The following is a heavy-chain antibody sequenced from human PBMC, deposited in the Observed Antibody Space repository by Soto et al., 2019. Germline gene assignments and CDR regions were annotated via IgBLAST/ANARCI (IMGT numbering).Heavy chain of an antibody. J-gene: IGHJ4*02. V-gene: IGHV3-30-3*01. CDR1: GFTFSTSA. Sequence: QVQVVESGGGVVQPGGSLRLSCAASGFTFSTSAMHWVRQAPGKGLEWMAMISKGGNKKYYADSVKGRFTISRDISESKLYLQMNSLRTEDTDVYYCAREEFEAGRGHFGYWGQGTLVSVSS. CDR2: ISKGGNKK. CDR3: AREEFEAGRGHFGY. D-gene: IGHD6-13*01.